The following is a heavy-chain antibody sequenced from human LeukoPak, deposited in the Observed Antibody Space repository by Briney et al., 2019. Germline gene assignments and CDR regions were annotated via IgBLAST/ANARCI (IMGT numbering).Heavy chain of an antibody. CDR2: ISADSAAT. Sequence: PGGSLRLSCAASGFNFGSYSMTWVRQAPGKGLEWVSVISADSAATFYADSVKGRSTISRDNGRNTVFLQMSSLRAEDTALYYCARKSASGNYPLDYWGQGTLVTVSS. J-gene: IGHJ4*02. D-gene: IGHD3-10*01. V-gene: IGHV3-23*01. CDR1: GFNFGSYS. CDR3: ARKSASGNYPLDY.